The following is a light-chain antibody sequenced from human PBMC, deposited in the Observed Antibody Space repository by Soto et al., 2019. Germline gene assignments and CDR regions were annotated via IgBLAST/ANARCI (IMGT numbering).Light chain of an antibody. J-gene: IGKJ1*01. V-gene: IGKV1-39*01. CDR3: HQPDSNPEP. Sequence: DIQMTQSPSSLSASVGDTVTITCRASQSISLFLNWYQQKPGKAPKLLIYAASSLQSGVPSRFRGNGTGTDFTLTISSQQPEDYATYYCHQPDSNPEPFGQGTKVEIK. CDR2: AAS. CDR1: QSISLF.